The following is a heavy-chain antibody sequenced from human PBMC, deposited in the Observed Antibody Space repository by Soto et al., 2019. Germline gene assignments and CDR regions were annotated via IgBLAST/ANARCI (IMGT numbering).Heavy chain of an antibody. CDR3: ARVKATLYRHYYFDY. CDR1: GGTINSGDYF. Sequence: SETLSLTCSVSGGTINSGDYFWSWIRQPPGKGLEWIGSIFYTGSTYYSPSLKSRASMSMDTSKNLFSPRLRSLTAADTAVYFCARVKATLYRHYYFDYWGQGTPVTVSS. V-gene: IGHV4-30-4*01. D-gene: IGHD5-12*01. CDR2: IFYTGST. J-gene: IGHJ4*02.